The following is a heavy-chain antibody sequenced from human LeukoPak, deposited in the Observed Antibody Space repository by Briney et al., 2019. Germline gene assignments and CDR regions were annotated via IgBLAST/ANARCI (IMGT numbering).Heavy chain of an antibody. Sequence: PGESLKISCKGSGYRFNAYWIAWVRQIPGKGLELMGIIYPDDSDTRYSPSFQGQVTISADKSIRTAYLQWSSPKASDTAMYYCARPNITSYYDSRGYDAFDVWGQGTMLTVSS. V-gene: IGHV5-51*01. CDR1: GYRFNAYW. J-gene: IGHJ3*01. D-gene: IGHD3-22*01. CDR2: IYPDDSDT. CDR3: ARPNITSYYDSRGYDAFDV.